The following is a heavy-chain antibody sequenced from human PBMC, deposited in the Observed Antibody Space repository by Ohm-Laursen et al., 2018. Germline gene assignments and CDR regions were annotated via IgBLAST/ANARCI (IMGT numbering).Heavy chain of an antibody. V-gene: IGHV3-21*01. CDR2: ISSSSSYI. CDR3: ASLNSGSFDY. D-gene: IGHD1-26*01. CDR1: GFTFSSYK. J-gene: IGHJ4*02. Sequence: SLRLSCTASGFTFSSYKMHWVRHAPGKGLEWVSSISSSSSYIYYADSVKGRFTISRDNAKNSLYLQMNSLRAEDTAVYYCASLNSGSFDYWGQGTLVTVSS.